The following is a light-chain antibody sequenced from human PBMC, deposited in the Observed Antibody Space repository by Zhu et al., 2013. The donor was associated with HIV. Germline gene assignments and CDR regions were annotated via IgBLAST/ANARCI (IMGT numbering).Light chain of an antibody. CDR3: QSHDSSIV. V-gene: IGLV6-57*03. Sequence: NFVLTQPHSVSESPGKTVVISCTRSSGSIDTNYVQWYQQRPGSAPTVVIYNDNKRPPGVSDRFSGSVDSSSNSASLTISGLKTEDEADYYCQSHDSSIVFGGGTKLTVL. J-gene: IGLJ2*01. CDR2: NDN. CDR1: SGSIDTNY.